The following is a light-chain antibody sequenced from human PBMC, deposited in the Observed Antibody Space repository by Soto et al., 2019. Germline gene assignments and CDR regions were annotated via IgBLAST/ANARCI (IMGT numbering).Light chain of an antibody. Sequence: EIVLTQSPVTLSLSPGERATLSCRASQSVSSSHLAWYQQKPGQAPRLLISEASSRATGIPDRFTGSGSGTEFTLIISRLQSEDFAVYYCQQYNDWPETFGKGTKVDIK. CDR1: QSVSSSH. CDR3: QQYNDWPET. V-gene: IGKV3-20*01. CDR2: EAS. J-gene: IGKJ1*01.